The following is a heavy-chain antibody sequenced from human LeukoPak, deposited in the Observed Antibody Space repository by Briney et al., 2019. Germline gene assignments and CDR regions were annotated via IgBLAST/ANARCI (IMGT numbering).Heavy chain of an antibody. CDR1: GFTFSSYGTFSSYG. CDR3: AKDAGTWGYGYSFDS. V-gene: IGHV3-30*18. CDR2: ISHDGSDK. J-gene: IGHJ4*02. D-gene: IGHD3-10*01. Sequence: GGSLSLSCPASGFTFSSYGTFSSYGMHWVRQAPGKGLEWVTVISHDGSDKYYADSVKGRFTISRGNSKNTLYLQMNSLRPEDTAVYYCAKDAGTWGYGYSFDSWGQGALVTVSS.